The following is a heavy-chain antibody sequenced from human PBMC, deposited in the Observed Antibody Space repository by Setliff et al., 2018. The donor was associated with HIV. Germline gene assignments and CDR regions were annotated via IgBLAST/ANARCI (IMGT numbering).Heavy chain of an antibody. D-gene: IGHD6-13*01. CDR1: GGTFSSYG. V-gene: IGHV1-69*05. J-gene: IGHJ6*02. CDR3: ARVGHSSSYHYYGMDV. CDR2: ITPMFGTG. Sequence: RASVKVSCKTSGGTFSSYGISWVRQAPGQGLEWMGGITPMFGTGFYAQKFQGRVTITTDESRSTAYMELSSLSSEDTAVFYCARVGHSSSYHYYGMDVWGQGTTVTVSS.